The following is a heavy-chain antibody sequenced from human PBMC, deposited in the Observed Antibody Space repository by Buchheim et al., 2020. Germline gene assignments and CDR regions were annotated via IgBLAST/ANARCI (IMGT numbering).Heavy chain of an antibody. CDR1: GFTFSSYS. D-gene: IGHD2-15*01. V-gene: IGHV3-21*01. Sequence: EVQLVESGGGLVKPGGSLRLSCAASGFTFSSYSMNWVRQAPGKGLEWVSSISSSSSYIYYADSVKGRFTISRDNAKNSLYLQMNSLRAEDTAGYYCARRPYCSGGSCRGNWFDPWGKGTL. CDR3: ARRPYCSGGSCRGNWFDP. CDR2: ISSSSSYI. J-gene: IGHJ5*02.